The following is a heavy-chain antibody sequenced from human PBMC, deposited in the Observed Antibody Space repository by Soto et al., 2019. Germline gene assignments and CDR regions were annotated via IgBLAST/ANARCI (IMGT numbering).Heavy chain of an antibody. Sequence: SETLSLTCSVSGGSITSYYWSWIRQPPGKGLEWIGYMYYSGSTNYNPSLKSRVTISVDTSKNQFSLKLSSVTAADTAAYYCEREMDTAMVPEYYFDYWGQGTLVTVSS. J-gene: IGHJ4*02. CDR2: MYYSGST. CDR1: GGSITSYY. CDR3: EREMDTAMVPEYYFDY. D-gene: IGHD5-18*01. V-gene: IGHV4-59*01.